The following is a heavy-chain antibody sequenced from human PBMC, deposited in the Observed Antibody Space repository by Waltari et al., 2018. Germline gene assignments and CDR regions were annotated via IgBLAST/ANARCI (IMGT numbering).Heavy chain of an antibody. J-gene: IGHJ1*01. CDR3: AAIAAQGVN. CDR2: IYYSGSA. V-gene: IGHV4-39*01. D-gene: IGHD6-6*01. Sequence: QLQLQESGPGLVKSSETLSLTCTVSGDSIGNSPLYWGWIRQSPGKGLEWIGSIYYSGSAYYNSSRKSRVTLSVDTSTNQFFLKVTSVTAADTAVYYCAAIAAQGVNWSQGTLVSVSS. CDR1: GDSIGNSPLY.